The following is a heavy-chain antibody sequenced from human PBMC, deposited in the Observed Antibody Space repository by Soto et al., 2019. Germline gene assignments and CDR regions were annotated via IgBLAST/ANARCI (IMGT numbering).Heavy chain of an antibody. V-gene: IGHV3-30*18. CDR1: GFTFSSYG. CDR2: ISYDGSNK. CDR3: AKIIAVADLDY. J-gene: IGHJ4*02. D-gene: IGHD6-19*01. Sequence: QVQLVESGGGVVQPGRSLRLSCAASGFTFSSYGMHWVRQAPGKGLEWVAVISYDGSNKYYADSVKGRFTISRDNSKNTLYLQMNSLRAEDTAVYYCAKIIAVADLDYWGQGTLVTVSS.